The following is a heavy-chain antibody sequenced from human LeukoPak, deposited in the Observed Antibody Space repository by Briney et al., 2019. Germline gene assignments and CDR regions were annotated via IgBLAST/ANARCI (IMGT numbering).Heavy chain of an antibody. CDR1: GGTFSSYA. Sequence: SVKVSCKASGGTFSSYAISWVRQAPGQGLEWMGRIIPILGIANYAQKFQGRVTITTDESTSTAYMELSSLRSEDTAVYYCARALIGYSSSGYNWFDPWGQGTLVTVSS. V-gene: IGHV1-69*04. J-gene: IGHJ5*02. CDR2: IIPILGIA. CDR3: ARALIGYSSSGYNWFDP. D-gene: IGHD6-13*01.